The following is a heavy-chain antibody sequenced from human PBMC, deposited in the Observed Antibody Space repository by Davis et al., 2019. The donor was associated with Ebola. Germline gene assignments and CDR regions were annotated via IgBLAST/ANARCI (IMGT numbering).Heavy chain of an antibody. Sequence: GESLKISCAASGFTFSSYAMSWVRQAPGKGLEWVSAISGSGGSTYYADSVKGRFTISRDNSKHPLYLQMNTLRAEDTAVYYCARDVGYSSTWYPPPGYFDLWGRGTLVTVSS. CDR1: GFTFSSYA. CDR2: ISGSGGST. V-gene: IGHV3-23*01. D-gene: IGHD6-13*01. CDR3: ARDVGYSSTWYPPPGYFDL. J-gene: IGHJ2*01.